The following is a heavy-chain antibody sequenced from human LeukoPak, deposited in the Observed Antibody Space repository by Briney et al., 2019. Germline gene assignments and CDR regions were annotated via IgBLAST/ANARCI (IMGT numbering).Heavy chain of an antibody. CDR1: GYTFTSYY. CDR2: INPSGGST. V-gene: IGHV1-46*01. D-gene: IGHD6-13*01. CDR3: ARDRSSCRPPCDAFDI. J-gene: IGHJ3*02. Sequence: ASVKVSCKASGYTFTSYYMHWVRQAPGQGLEWMGIINPSGGSTSYAQKFQGRVTMTRDTSTSTVYMELSSLRSEDTAVYYCARDRSSCRPPCDAFDIWGQGTMVTVSS.